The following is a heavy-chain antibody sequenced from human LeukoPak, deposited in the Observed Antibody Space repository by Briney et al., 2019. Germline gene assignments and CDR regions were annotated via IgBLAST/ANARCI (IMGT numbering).Heavy chain of an antibody. CDR2: IYNSGNT. CDR1: GGSISSYF. CDR3: ARKDGDY. Sequence: SETLSLTCTVSGGSISSYFWSWIRQPAGKGLEWIGRIYNSGNTNYNPSLKSRVTMSLDTSKNQLYLNLRYVTAADTAIYYCARKDGDYWGQGTLVTVSS. V-gene: IGHV4-4*07. J-gene: IGHJ4*02.